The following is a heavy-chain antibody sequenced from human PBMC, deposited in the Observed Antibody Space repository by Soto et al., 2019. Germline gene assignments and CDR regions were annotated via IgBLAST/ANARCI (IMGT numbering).Heavy chain of an antibody. V-gene: IGHV3-73*01. CDR3: TKGSDCSGGSCYYSFDI. J-gene: IGHJ3*02. D-gene: IGHD2-15*01. Sequence: VQLVESGGGLVQPGGSLKLSCAASGFTFSGSAMHWVRQASGKGLEWVGRIRNKANSYATAYAASVKGRFTISRDESKNTAYLQMNSLKTEDTAVYYCTKGSDCSGGSCYYSFDIWGQGTMVTVSS. CDR2: IRNKANSYAT. CDR1: GFTFSGSA.